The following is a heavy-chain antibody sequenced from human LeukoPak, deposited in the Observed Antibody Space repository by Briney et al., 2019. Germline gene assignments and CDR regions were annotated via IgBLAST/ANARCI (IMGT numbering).Heavy chain of an antibody. V-gene: IGHV3-11*01. Sequence: GGSLRLSCAASGFTFSDYYMSWIRQAPGKGLEWVSYISSSGSTIYHADSVKGRFTISRDNAKNSLYLQMNSLRAEDTAVYYCARDARYYYGSGSYYTQYSDYWGQGTLVTVSS. CDR3: ARDARYYYGSGSYYTQYSDY. D-gene: IGHD3-10*01. J-gene: IGHJ4*02. CDR1: GFTFSDYY. CDR2: ISSSGSTI.